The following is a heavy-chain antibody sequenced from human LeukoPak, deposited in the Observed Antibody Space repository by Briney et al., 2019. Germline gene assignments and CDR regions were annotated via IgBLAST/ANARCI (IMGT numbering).Heavy chain of an antibody. CDR3: ASQQSFHYYYMDV. Sequence: GGSLRLSCAASGFTFNTYWMHWVRHAPGKGLVWVSSINADGSSTSYADSMKGRFTISRDNAKNTLYLQMNSLRAEDTAVYYCASQQSFHYYYMDVWGKGTTVTVSS. CDR1: GFTFNTYW. D-gene: IGHD2/OR15-2a*01. V-gene: IGHV3-74*01. J-gene: IGHJ6*03. CDR2: INADGSST.